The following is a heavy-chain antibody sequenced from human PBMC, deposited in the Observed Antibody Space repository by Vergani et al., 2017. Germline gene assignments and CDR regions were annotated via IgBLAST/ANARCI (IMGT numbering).Heavy chain of an antibody. Sequence: QVQLQESGPGLVKPSETLSLTCTVSGGSISSYYWSWIRQPPGKGLEWIGYIYYSGSTNYNPSLKSRVTISVDTSKNQFSLKLSSVTAADTAVYYCARDGGPDGNLDYWGQGTLVTVSS. CDR2: IYYSGST. D-gene: IGHD3-16*01. CDR3: ARDGGPDGNLDY. CDR1: GGSISSYY. J-gene: IGHJ4*02. V-gene: IGHV4-59*01.